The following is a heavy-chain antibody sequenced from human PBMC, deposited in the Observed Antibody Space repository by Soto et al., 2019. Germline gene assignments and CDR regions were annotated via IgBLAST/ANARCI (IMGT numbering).Heavy chain of an antibody. CDR3: ARPPHLLFLPAPRSTFDP. V-gene: IGHV4-30-4*01. CDR1: GGSISSGDYY. D-gene: IGHD2-21*01. J-gene: IGHJ5*02. CDR2: IYYSGST. Sequence: QVQLQESGPGLVKPSQTLSLTCTVSGGSISSGDYYWSWIRQPPGKGLEWIGYIYYSGSTYYNPSLKIRVTLSVHTSTTPFSLNLRSVTAAHSAVYYCARPPHLLFLPAPRSTFDPWGQGTLVTVSS.